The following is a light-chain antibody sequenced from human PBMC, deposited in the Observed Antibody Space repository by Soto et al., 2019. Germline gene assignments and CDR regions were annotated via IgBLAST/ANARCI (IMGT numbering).Light chain of an antibody. CDR2: DAS. Sequence: EIVLTQSPATLSLSPWARATLSCRASQSVSSYLAWYQQKPGQAPRLLIYDASNRATGIPARFSGSGSGTDFTLTISSLEPEDFAVYYCQQRSNWPPMYTFGQGTKLEIK. CDR3: QQRSNWPPMYT. V-gene: IGKV3-11*01. J-gene: IGKJ2*01. CDR1: QSVSSY.